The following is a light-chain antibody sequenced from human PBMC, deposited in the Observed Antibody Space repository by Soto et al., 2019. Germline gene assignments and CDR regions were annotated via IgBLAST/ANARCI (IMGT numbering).Light chain of an antibody. V-gene: IGKV3D-15*01. CDR3: QQYNNWPRIT. Sequence: EIVMTQSPATLSVSPGERATLSCRASQSVTSNLAWYQQKRGQAPRLLIYGASRRATGIPDRFSGSGSGTDFTLSTSRLEPEDFAVYYCQQYNNWPRITFGQGTLLEIK. CDR1: QSVTSN. J-gene: IGKJ5*01. CDR2: GAS.